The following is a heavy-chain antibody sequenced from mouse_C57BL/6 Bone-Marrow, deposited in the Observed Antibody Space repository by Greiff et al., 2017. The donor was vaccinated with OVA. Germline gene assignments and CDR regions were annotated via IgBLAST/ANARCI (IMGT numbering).Heavy chain of an antibody. CDR2: IYPGDGDT. CDR3: ARSDYYGSSQYFDV. Sequence: QVQLQQSGPELVKPGASVKISCKASGYAFSSSWMNWVKQRPGKGLEWIGRIYPGDGDTNYNGKFKGKATLTADKSSSTAYMQLSSLTSEDAAVYFCARSDYYGSSQYFDVWGTGTTVTVSS. J-gene: IGHJ1*03. V-gene: IGHV1-82*01. D-gene: IGHD1-1*01. CDR1: GYAFSSSW.